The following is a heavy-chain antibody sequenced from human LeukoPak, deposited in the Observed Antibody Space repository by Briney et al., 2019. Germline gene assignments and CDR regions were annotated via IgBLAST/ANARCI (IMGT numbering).Heavy chain of an antibody. D-gene: IGHD2-8*01. J-gene: IGHJ6*03. Sequence: SETLSLTCTVSGGSISSSTYYWGWIRQPPGKGLEWIGSVYYSGSTYYSPSLKSRVTMSVDTSKNQFSLKLSSVTAADTAVYFCARLPNYCYYYMDVWGKGTTVTVSS. CDR3: ARLPNYCYYYMDV. CDR1: GGSISSSTYY. CDR2: VYYSGST. V-gene: IGHV4-39*07.